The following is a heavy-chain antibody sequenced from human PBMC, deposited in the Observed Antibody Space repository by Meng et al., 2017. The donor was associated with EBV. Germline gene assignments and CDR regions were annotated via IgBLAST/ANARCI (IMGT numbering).Heavy chain of an antibody. CDR3: ASESGRGYTPDY. CDR1: GGPFRYYA. J-gene: IGHJ4*02. Sequence: VQLVQSAAEVKKPGSSVKVSCKTSGGPFRYYAISWVRQAPGQGLEWLGGFLPRLGAPNYAQKFHGRVKITADESTSTHYMDLSSLRSEDTAIYYCASESGRGYTPDYWDQGTLVTVSS. D-gene: IGHD3-10*01. V-gene: IGHV1-69*01. CDR2: FLPRLGAP.